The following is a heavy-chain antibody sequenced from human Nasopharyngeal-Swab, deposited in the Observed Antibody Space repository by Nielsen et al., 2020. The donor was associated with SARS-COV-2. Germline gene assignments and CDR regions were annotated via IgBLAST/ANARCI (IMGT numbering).Heavy chain of an antibody. Sequence: EVSCKGSGYSFTSYWIGWVRQMPGKGLEWMGIIYPGDSDTRYSPSFQGQVTISADKSISTAYLQWSSLKASDTAMYYCARSTMVQGEAHYWGQGTLVTVSS. V-gene: IGHV5-51*01. D-gene: IGHD3-10*01. CDR3: ARSTMVQGEAHY. J-gene: IGHJ4*02. CDR2: IYPGDSDT. CDR1: GYSFTSYW.